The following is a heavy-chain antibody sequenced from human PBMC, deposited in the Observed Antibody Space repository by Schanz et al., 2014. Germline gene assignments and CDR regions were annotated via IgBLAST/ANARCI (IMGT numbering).Heavy chain of an antibody. V-gene: IGHV3-53*01. CDR3: AKGQGAVINNWYFDL. CDR1: GFSVSTNY. J-gene: IGHJ2*01. Sequence: EVQLVESGGGLIQPGGSLRLSCAVSGFSVSTNYMSWARQAPGKGLEWISSLYINAGSTRYADSVKGRFTISRDNSINTLSLQMNSLSADDTAVYYCAKGQGAVINNWYFDLWGRGTLVTVSS. D-gene: IGHD2-21*01. CDR2: LYINAGST.